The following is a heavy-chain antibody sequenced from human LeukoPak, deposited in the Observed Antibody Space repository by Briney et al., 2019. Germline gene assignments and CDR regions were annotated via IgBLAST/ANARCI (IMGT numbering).Heavy chain of an antibody. CDR3: ARDYSDYEPYYFDY. CDR2: ISRSSSYI. CDR1: GFTFSSYS. Sequence: GGSLRLSCAASGFTFSSYSMNWVRQAPGKGLEWVSFISRSSSYIYYADSVKGRFTISRDNAKNSLYLQMNSLRAEDTAVYYCARDYSDYEPYYFDYWGQGTLVTVSS. J-gene: IGHJ4*02. V-gene: IGHV3-21*01. D-gene: IGHD5-12*01.